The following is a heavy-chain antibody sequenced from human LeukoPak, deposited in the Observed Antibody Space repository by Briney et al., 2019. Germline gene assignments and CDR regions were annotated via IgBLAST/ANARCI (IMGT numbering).Heavy chain of an antibody. CDR2: IIPILGIA. CDR1: GGTFSSYA. D-gene: IGHD2-15*01. Sequence: ASVKVSCKASGGTFSSYAISWVRQAPGQGLEWMGRIIPILGIANYAQKFQGRVTITADKSTSTAYMELSSLRSEDTAVYYCARVLLGRVAATINYYYYGMDVWGQGTTVTVSS. J-gene: IGHJ6*02. CDR3: ARVLLGRVAATINYYYYGMDV. V-gene: IGHV1-69*04.